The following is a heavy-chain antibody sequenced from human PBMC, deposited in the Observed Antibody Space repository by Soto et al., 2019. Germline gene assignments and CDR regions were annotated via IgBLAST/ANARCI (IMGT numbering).Heavy chain of an antibody. CDR1: GDSVSSNSAV. CDR2: TYYRSRWYS. V-gene: IGHV6-1*01. CDR3: ARDLSSTWTQFNYFNYAMDV. J-gene: IGHJ6*01. D-gene: IGHD6-19*01. Sequence: SQTLSLTCAISGDSVSSNSAVWNWIRQSPSRGLEWLGRTYYRSRWYSDYAVSVKGRMTINSDTSKNQFSLQLNSVTPEDTAVYYCARDLSSTWTQFNYFNYAMDVWGQGTTVTVSS.